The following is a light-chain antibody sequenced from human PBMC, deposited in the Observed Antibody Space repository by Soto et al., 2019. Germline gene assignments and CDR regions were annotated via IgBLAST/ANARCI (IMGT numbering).Light chain of an antibody. J-gene: IGLJ2*01. CDR3: TSWTTSTTMI. CDR1: SSDIGAYNF. Sequence: QSALTQPASVSGSPGQSITISCTGTSSDIGAYNFVSWYQQHPGTAPKLMLYDVSIRPSGVSNRFSGSKSGNTASLTISGLQAEDEADYYCTSWTTSTTMIFGGGTKFT. V-gene: IGLV2-14*03. CDR2: DVS.